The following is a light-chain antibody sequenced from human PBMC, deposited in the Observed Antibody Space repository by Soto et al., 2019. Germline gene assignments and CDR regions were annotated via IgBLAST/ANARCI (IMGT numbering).Light chain of an antibody. Sequence: EIVMTQSPATLSVSPGERATLSCRAGQSISNNLAWYQQKPGQAPRLLIYGASTRDTGIPARFTGSGSGTEFTLTISSLQSEDFAVYYCQQYSNWARTFGQGTKVEIK. CDR3: QQYSNWART. V-gene: IGKV3-15*01. J-gene: IGKJ1*01. CDR2: GAS. CDR1: QSISNN.